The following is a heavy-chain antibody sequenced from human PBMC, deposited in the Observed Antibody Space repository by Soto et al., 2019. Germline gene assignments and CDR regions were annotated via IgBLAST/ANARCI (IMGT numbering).Heavy chain of an antibody. CDR2: IYYTGHT. CDR1: GVSINSGGYY. V-gene: IGHV4-31*03. J-gene: IGHJ3*02. Sequence: QVQLQESGPGLVKPSQTLSLTCSVSGVSINSGGYYWSWIRHHPGKGLEWIGYIYYTGHTFYNPSLKSRVAMSLDTSKNQFSLKLSSVTAADAAVYYCARGSQLERDALDIWGQGTMVTVSS. CDR3: ARGSQLERDALDI. D-gene: IGHD1-1*01.